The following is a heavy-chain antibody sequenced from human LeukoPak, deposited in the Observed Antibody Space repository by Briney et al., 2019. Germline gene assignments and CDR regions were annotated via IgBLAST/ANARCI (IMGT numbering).Heavy chain of an antibody. CDR2: IYNEGTT. CDR3: ARDSFHTY. Sequence: GGSLRLSCAASGFTVSSNYMNWVRQAPGKGLEWVSIIYNEGTTYYADSVRGRFAISRDDSKNTIYLQMDSLRAEDTAIYYCARDSFHTYWGQGTLVTVSS. J-gene: IGHJ4*02. V-gene: IGHV3-66*01. D-gene: IGHD3-16*02. CDR1: GFTVSSNY.